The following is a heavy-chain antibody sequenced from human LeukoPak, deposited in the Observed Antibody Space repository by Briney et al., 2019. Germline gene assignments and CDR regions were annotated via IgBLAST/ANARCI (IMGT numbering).Heavy chain of an antibody. CDR1: GYTFTSYG. D-gene: IGHD3-9*01. CDR2: ISAYNGNT. V-gene: IGHV1-18*01. Sequence: ASVKVSCKASGYTFTSYGISWVRQAPGQGLEWMGWISAYNGNTNYAQKLQGRVTMTTDTSTSTAYMELRSLRSDDTAVYYCARARGRYFDWLSYYYYMDVWGKGTTVTISS. J-gene: IGHJ6*03. CDR3: ARARGRYFDWLSYYYYMDV.